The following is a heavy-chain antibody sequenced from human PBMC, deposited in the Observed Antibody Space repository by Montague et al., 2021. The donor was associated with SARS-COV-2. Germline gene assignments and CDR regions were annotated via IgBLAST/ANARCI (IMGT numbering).Heavy chain of an antibody. CDR3: ARVSEGESNNSQYRAFDI. CDR1: GFTFSNYW. D-gene: IGHD1-1*01. V-gene: IGHV3-7*01. CDR2: IKQDGSEI. Sequence: SLRLSCAASGFTFSNYWLSWVRQAPGMGLGWVANIKQDGSEIYYLDSVKGRFTISRDNSKNSLSLQMNSLRAEDTALYFCARVSEGESNNSQYRAFDIWGQGTMVTVSS. J-gene: IGHJ3*02.